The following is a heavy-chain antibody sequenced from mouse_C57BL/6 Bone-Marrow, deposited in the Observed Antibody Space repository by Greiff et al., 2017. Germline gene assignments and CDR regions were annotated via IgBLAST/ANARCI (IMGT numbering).Heavy chain of an antibody. V-gene: IGHV1-75*01. Sequence: QVQLQQSGPELVKPGASVKISCKASGYTFTDYYINWVKQRPGQGLEWIGWIFPGSGSTYYNEKFKGKATLTVDNSSSTAYMLLSSLTSVDSAVYFCAKAYYGSSLDYWGQGTTLTVSS. CDR2: IFPGSGST. J-gene: IGHJ2*01. CDR3: AKAYYGSSLDY. D-gene: IGHD1-1*01. CDR1: GYTFTDYY.